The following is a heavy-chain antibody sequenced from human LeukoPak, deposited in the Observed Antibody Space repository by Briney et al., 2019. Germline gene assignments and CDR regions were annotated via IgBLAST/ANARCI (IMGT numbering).Heavy chain of an antibody. D-gene: IGHD3-10*01. CDR3: ARAPNYYGSGSYFDD. J-gene: IGHJ4*02. CDR1: GYTFINYA. V-gene: IGHV1-3*01. Sequence: ASVKVSCKASGYTFINYAMHWVRQAPGQRLEWMGWINPDNGNTKYSQRFQSRVTITRDTSASTVYVELSSLRSEDTAVYYCARAPNYYGSGSYFDDWGQETLVTVSS. CDR2: INPDNGNT.